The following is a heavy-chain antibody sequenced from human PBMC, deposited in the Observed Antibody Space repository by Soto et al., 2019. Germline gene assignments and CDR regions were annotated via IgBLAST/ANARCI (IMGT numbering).Heavy chain of an antibody. CDR2: IYYSGRT. CDR3: AREAAGILNWFDP. Sequence: QVQLQESGPRLVKPSQTLSLTCTVSGGSIRSGGYYWSWIRQHPGKGLEWIGYIYYSGRTYYNPSLKSRVTISVDTAKNQCSLKLSSVTAADTAVYFCAREAAGILNWFDPWGQGTLVTVSS. J-gene: IGHJ5*02. V-gene: IGHV4-31*03. CDR1: GGSIRSGGYY. D-gene: IGHD6-25*01.